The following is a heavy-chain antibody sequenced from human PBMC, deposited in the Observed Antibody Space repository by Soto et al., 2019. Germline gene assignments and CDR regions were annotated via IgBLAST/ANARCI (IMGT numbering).Heavy chain of an antibody. CDR1: GFTFSNAW. CDR3: TTDNWDIVVVVAAPGFDP. V-gene: IGHV3-15*01. D-gene: IGHD2-15*01. Sequence: GGSLRLSCAASGFTFSNAWMSWVRQAPGKGLEWVGRIKSKTDGGTTDYAAPVKGRFTSSRDDSKNTLYLQMNSLKTEDTAVYYCTTDNWDIVVVVAAPGFDPWGQGTLVTVSS. J-gene: IGHJ5*02. CDR2: IKSKTDGGTT.